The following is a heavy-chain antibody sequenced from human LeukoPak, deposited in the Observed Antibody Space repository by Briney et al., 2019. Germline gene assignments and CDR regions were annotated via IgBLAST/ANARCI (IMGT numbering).Heavy chain of an antibody. CDR2: ILYDGTMQ. CDR3: ARDPRGPTGYDSSGRDTFDY. V-gene: IGHV3-30*03. D-gene: IGHD3-22*01. CDR1: GFTFSSYG. J-gene: IGHJ4*02. Sequence: ALRLSCAASGFTFSSYGMSWVRQAPGKGLEWVAVILYDGTMQYYADSLKGRFTISRDNSQNTLYLQMRSLRVEDTAVYFCARDPRGPTGYDSSGRDTFDYWGQGTLVTVSS.